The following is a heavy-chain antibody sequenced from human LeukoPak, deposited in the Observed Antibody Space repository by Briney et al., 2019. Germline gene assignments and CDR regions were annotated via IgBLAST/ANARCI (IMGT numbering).Heavy chain of an antibody. J-gene: IGHJ6*03. CDR2: ISVYYGNT. CDR1: NYTSTNYG. Sequence: ASVKVSCKASNYTSTNYGISWVRQAPGQGLEWMGWISVYYGNTNYAQKLQGRVTMTTDTSTNIVYMELRSLRSDDTAVYYCARDTYCSSTSCFPYYMDVWGKGTTVTVSS. CDR3: ARDTYCSSTSCFPYYMDV. D-gene: IGHD2-2*01. V-gene: IGHV1-18*01.